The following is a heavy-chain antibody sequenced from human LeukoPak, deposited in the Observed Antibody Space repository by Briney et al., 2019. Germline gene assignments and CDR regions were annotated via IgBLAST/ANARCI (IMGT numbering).Heavy chain of an antibody. CDR3: AKGGSDYDDHGYSFDY. CDR2: ISSSGGNT. V-gene: IGHV3-23*01. Sequence: GGSLRLSCAASGFTFSSYAMSWVRQAPGKGLEWVSAISSSGGNTYYADSVKGRFTVSRDNSKNTLYLQMNSLRAEDTAVYYCAKGGSDYDDHGYSFDYWGQGALVTVSS. D-gene: IGHD1-26*01. CDR1: GFTFSSYA. J-gene: IGHJ4*02.